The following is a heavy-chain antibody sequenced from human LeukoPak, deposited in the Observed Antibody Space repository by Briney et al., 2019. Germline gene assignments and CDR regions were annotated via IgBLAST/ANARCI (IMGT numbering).Heavy chain of an antibody. CDR1: GGSFSGYY. V-gene: IGHV4-34*01. CDR2: INHSGST. CDR3: AIRIAAAGYYMDV. Sequence: SETLSLTCAVYGGSFSGYYWSWIRQPPGKGLEWIGEINHSGSTNYNPSLKSRVTISVDTSKNQFSLKLSSVTAADTAVYCCAIRIAAAGYYMDVWGKGTTVTVSS. J-gene: IGHJ6*03. D-gene: IGHD6-13*01.